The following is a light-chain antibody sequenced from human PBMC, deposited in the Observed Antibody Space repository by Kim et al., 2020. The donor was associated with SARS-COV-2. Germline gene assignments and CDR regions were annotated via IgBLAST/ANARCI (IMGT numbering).Light chain of an antibody. V-gene: IGKV3-15*01. CDR1: PSFSSR. J-gene: IGKJ4*01. CDR2: DTS. CDR3: QQYNSWPLT. Sequence: VSLGHRVNLSCRASPSFSSRLAWFQQRPVPAPTLVIYDTSTRATGIPARFSGSGSGTEFTLTISSLESEDSAVYYCQQYNSWPLTFGGGTTVDIK.